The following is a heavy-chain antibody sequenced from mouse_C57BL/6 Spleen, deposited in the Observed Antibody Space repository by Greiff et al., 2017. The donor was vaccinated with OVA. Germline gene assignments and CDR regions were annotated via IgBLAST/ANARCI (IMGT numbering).Heavy chain of an antibody. Sequence: QVQLQQPGAELVKPGASVKLSCKASGYTFTSYWMHWVKQRPGQGLEWIGMIHPNSGSTNYNEKLKSKATLTVDKSSSTAYMQLSSLTSEDSAVYYCASGDYYGSMYYAMDYWGQGTSVTVSS. D-gene: IGHD1-1*01. CDR1: GYTFTSYW. J-gene: IGHJ4*01. CDR2: IHPNSGST. V-gene: IGHV1-64*01. CDR3: ASGDYYGSMYYAMDY.